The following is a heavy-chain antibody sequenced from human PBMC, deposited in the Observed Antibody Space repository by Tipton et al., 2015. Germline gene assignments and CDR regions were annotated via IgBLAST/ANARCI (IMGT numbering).Heavy chain of an antibody. D-gene: IGHD4-17*01. CDR1: GYSFINYG. Sequence: QSGAEVKKPGASVKVSCKASGYSFINYGITWVRQAPGQGLEWMGWISAYNGNTNYAQKLQGRVTMTTDTSTNTAYMELRSLRSDDTAVYYCARDDYVNAFDIWGQGTMVSVSS. J-gene: IGHJ3*02. V-gene: IGHV1-18*01. CDR2: ISAYNGNT. CDR3: ARDDYVNAFDI.